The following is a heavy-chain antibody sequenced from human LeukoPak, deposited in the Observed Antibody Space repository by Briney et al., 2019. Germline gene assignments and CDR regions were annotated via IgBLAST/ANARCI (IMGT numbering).Heavy chain of an antibody. D-gene: IGHD2-21*02. V-gene: IGHV4-34*01. CDR3: AREYCGGDCCPQVLYYFDY. CDR2: INHSGST. CDR1: GGSFSGYY. Sequence: KPSETLSLTCAVYGGSFSGYYWSWIRQPPGKGLEWIGEINHSGSTNYNPSLKSRVTISVDTSKNQFSLKLSSVTAADTAVYYCAREYCGGDCCPQVLYYFDYWGQGTLVTVSS. J-gene: IGHJ4*02.